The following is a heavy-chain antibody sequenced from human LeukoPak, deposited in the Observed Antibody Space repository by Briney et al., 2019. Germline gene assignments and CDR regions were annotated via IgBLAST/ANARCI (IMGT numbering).Heavy chain of an antibody. D-gene: IGHD3-3*02. CDR3: ARLEHFWSGYYGYYYYYMDV. J-gene: IGHJ6*03. CDR1: GYSFTSYW. CDR2: IYPGDSDT. Sequence: NLGESLKISCKGSGYSFTSYWIGWVRQMPGKGLEWMGIIYPGDSDTRYSPSFQGQVTISADKSISTAYLQWSSPKASDTAMYYCARLEHFWSGYYGYYYYYMDVWGKGTTVTVSS. V-gene: IGHV5-51*01.